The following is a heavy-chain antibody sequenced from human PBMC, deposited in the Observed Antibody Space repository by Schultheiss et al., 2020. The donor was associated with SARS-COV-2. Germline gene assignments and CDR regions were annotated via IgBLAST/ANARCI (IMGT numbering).Heavy chain of an antibody. D-gene: IGHD5-12*01. J-gene: IGHJ4*02. CDR3: ARGIVATMGDY. V-gene: IGHV3-53*01. Sequence: GGSLRLSCAASGFTVSSNYMSWVRQAPGKGLEWVSSISDRGAFYADSVKGRFAISRDKTKNTVSLQMSILRADDTAVYYCARGIVATMGDYWGQGTLVTVSS. CDR1: GFTVSSNY. CDR2: ISDRGA.